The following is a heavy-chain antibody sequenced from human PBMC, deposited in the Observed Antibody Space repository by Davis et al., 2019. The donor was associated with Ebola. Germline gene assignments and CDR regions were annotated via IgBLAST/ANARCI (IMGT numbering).Heavy chain of an antibody. CDR3: ARVTYDSSGYN. D-gene: IGHD3-22*01. CDR2: IYYSGST. CDR1: GGSISSSSYY. J-gene: IGHJ4*02. Sequence: PSETLSLTCTVSGGSISSSSYYWGWIRQPPGKGLEWIGSIYYSGSTYYNPSLKSRVTISVDTSKNQFSLKLSSVTAADTAVYYCARVTYDSSGYNWGQGTLVTVSS. V-gene: IGHV4-39*07.